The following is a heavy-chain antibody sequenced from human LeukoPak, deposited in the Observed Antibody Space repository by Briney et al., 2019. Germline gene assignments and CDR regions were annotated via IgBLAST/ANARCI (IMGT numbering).Heavy chain of an antibody. CDR2: IYYSGST. V-gene: IGHV4-39*01. CDR3: ARSDRKWELLNLDY. D-gene: IGHD1-26*01. Sequence: SSETLSLTCTVSDGSISSSSYYWGWIRQPPGKGLEWIGSIYYSGSTYYKPSLKSRVTIFVDTSKNQFSLKLSSVTAADTAVYYCARSDRKWELLNLDYWGQGTLVTVSS. CDR1: DGSISSSSYY. J-gene: IGHJ4*02.